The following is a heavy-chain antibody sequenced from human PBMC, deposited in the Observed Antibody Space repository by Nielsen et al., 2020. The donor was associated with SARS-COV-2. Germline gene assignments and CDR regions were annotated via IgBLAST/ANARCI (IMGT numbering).Heavy chain of an antibody. J-gene: IGHJ6*02. V-gene: IGHV4-39*01. CDR3: ARQPYSMYYYYYYGMDV. D-gene: IGHD2-15*01. CDR2: IYYSGST. Sequence: WIRQPPGKGLEWIGSIYYSGSTYYNPSLKSRVTISVDTSKNQFSLKLSSVTAADTAVYYCARQPYSMYYYYYYGMDVWGQGTTVTVSS.